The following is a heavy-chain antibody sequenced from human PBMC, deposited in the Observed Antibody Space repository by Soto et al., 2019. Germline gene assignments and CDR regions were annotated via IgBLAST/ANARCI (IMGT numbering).Heavy chain of an antibody. D-gene: IGHD2-21*02. V-gene: IGHV3-66*01. J-gene: IGHJ2*01. Sequence: EVQLVESGGGLVQPGGSLRLSCAASGFTVSSNYMSWVRQAPGKGLEWVSVIYSGGSTYYADSVKGRFTISRDNSKNTLYLQTNRWGADGTAVYYCARAQAVVTARGQFGWYFDLWGRGTLVTVSS. CDR3: ARAQAVVTARGQFGWYFDL. CDR2: IYSGGST. CDR1: GFTVSSNY.